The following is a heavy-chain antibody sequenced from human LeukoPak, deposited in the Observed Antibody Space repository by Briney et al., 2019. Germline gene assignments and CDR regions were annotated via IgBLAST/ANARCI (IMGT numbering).Heavy chain of an antibody. CDR1: GGTFSSYA. CDR2: IISIFCTA. D-gene: IGHD5-18*01. Sequence: SVKVSCRASGGTFSSYAISWVRQAPGQGLEWMGRIISIFCTAHYPQKFHGRVTITTDESTSTAYMELSSLRSEDTAVYYCAIDAVATDTAMVGDAFDIWGQGGMVTVSS. CDR3: AIDAVATDTAMVGDAFDI. V-gene: IGHV1-69*05. J-gene: IGHJ3*02.